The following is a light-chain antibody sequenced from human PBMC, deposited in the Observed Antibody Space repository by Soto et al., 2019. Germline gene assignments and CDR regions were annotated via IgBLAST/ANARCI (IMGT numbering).Light chain of an antibody. CDR3: QQYNSYGT. V-gene: IGKV1-5*03. CDR2: KAS. CDR1: QSISSW. J-gene: IGKJ1*01. Sequence: DIQMTQSPSTLSSSVGDRVTITCRASQSISSWLAWYQQKPGKAPKLLIYKASSLESGVPSRLSGSGSGTEFTLTISSMQPDDFATYYCQQYNSYGTFGQGTKVDI.